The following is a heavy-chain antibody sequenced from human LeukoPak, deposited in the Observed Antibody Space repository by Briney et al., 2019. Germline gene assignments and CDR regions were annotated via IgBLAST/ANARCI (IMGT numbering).Heavy chain of an antibody. J-gene: IGHJ4*02. Sequence: ASVKVSCKASGYTFTGYYMHWVRQAPGQGVEWMGWINPNSGGTNYAQKFQGRVTMTRDTSISTAYMELSRLRSDDTAVYYCARESYGSGLLVFDYWGQGTLVTVSS. CDR3: ARESYGSGLLVFDY. CDR1: GYTFTGYY. CDR2: INPNSGGT. V-gene: IGHV1-2*02. D-gene: IGHD3-10*01.